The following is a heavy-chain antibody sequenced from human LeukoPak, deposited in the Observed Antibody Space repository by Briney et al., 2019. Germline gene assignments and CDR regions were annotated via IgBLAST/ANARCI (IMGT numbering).Heavy chain of an antibody. V-gene: IGHV3-53*01. CDR1: GFTFNNYA. J-gene: IGHJ3*02. CDR3: ARDMSPWETRNPDAFDI. CDR2: IYSGGST. Sequence: GGSLRLSCVASGFTFNNYAMTWVRQAPGKGLEWVSVIYSGGSTYYADSVKGRFTISRDSSKNTLYLHMNSLRAEDTAVYYCARDMSPWETRNPDAFDIWGQGTMVTVSS. D-gene: IGHD1-14*01.